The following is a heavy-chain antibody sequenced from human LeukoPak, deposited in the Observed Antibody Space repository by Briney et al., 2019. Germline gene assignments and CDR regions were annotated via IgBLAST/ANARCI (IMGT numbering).Heavy chain of an antibody. Sequence: PSETLSLTCAVYGGSFSGYYWSWIRQPPGKGLEWIGEINHSGSTNYNPSLKSRVTISVDTSKNQFSLKLSSVTAADTAVYYCVRGPWGGNYYYYGMDVWGQGTTVTVSS. V-gene: IGHV4-34*01. D-gene: IGHD7-27*01. CDR2: INHSGST. J-gene: IGHJ6*02. CDR1: GGSFSGYY. CDR3: VRGPWGGNYYYYGMDV.